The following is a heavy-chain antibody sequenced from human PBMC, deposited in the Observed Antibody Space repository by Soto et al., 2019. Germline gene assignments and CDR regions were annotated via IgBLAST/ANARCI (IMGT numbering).Heavy chain of an antibody. CDR3: ARGAADTAMVDS. CDR1: GGSIRSYY. D-gene: IGHD5-18*01. Sequence: PETLSLTCTVSGGSIRSYYWTWIRQPPGKGLEWLGYIFYSGSTFYNPSLKSRVTISIHTSNSQFSLQLTSVTAADTAVYYCARGAADTAMVDSWGQGTRVTV. V-gene: IGHV4-59*01. CDR2: IFYSGST. J-gene: IGHJ4*02.